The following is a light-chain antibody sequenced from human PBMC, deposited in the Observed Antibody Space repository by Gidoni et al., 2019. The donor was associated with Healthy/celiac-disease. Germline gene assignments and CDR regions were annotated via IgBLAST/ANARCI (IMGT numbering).Light chain of an antibody. J-gene: IGLJ2*01. CDR1: SSNIGNNY. CDR3: GTWDSSLSAVV. V-gene: IGLV1-51*01. Sequence: QSVLTQPPSVSAAPGQKVTISCSGRSSNIGNNYVSWYQQLPVTAPKLLIYDNNKRPAGIPDRFSGSKSGTSATLGITGLQTGDEADYYCGTWDSSLSAVVFGGGTKLTVL. CDR2: DNN.